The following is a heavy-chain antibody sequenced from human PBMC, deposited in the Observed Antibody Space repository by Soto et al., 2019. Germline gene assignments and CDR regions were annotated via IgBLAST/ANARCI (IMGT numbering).Heavy chain of an antibody. D-gene: IGHD6-19*01. J-gene: IGHJ4*02. CDR2: ISWNSGSI. Sequence: EVQLVESGGGLVQPGRSLRLSCAASGFTFDDYAMHWVRQAPGKGLEWVSGISWNSGSIGYADSVKGRFTISRDNAKNSLYLQMNSLRAEDTALYYCAKGYSSGWYYFDYWGQGTLVTVSS. CDR3: AKGYSSGWYYFDY. V-gene: IGHV3-9*01. CDR1: GFTFDDYA.